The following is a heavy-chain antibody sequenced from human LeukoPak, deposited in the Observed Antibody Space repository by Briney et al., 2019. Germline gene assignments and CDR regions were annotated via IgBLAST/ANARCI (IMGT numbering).Heavy chain of an antibody. D-gene: IGHD2-15*01. Sequence: SETLSLTCAVYGGSFSGYYWSWIRQPPGKGLEWIGEINHSGSTNYNPSLKSRVTISVDTSKNQFSLKLSSVTAADTAVYYCAREGGYCSGGSCYYFDYWGQGTLVTVSS. J-gene: IGHJ4*02. CDR1: GGSFSGYY. V-gene: IGHV4-34*01. CDR3: AREGGYCSGGSCYYFDY. CDR2: INHSGST.